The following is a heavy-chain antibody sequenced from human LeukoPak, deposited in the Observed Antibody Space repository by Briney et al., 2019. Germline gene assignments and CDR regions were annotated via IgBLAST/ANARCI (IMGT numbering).Heavy chain of an antibody. CDR3: VKSGTWADFDS. V-gene: IGHV3-64D*09. D-gene: IGHD1-26*01. J-gene: IGHJ4*02. CDR1: GFTFSSYG. CDR2: ISNKGGST. Sequence: GGSLRLSCSASGFTFSSYGMHWVRQAPGKGLEYVSGISNKGGSTYYADSVKGRFTISRDNSKNTLHLQMSSLRADDTAVYYCVKSGTWADFDSWGQGALVTVSS.